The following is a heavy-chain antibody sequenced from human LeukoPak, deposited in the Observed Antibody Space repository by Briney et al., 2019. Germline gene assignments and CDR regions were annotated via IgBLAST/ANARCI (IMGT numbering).Heavy chain of an antibody. CDR3: ARDDNLGIFVNVDY. CDR1: GYSFILYG. J-gene: IGHJ4*02. Sequence: ASVKVSCKTSGYSFILYGISWVRQAPGQGPEWMGWISTSTGDTKYTQKFQGRVTLTTDTSTSTAYMELSSQRSDDTAVYYCARDDNLGIFVNVDYWGQGTLVTVSS. D-gene: IGHD3-3*02. V-gene: IGHV1-18*01. CDR2: ISTSTGDT.